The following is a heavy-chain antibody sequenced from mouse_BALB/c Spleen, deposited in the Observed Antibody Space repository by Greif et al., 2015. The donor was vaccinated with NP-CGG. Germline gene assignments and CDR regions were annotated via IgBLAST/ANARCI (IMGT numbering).Heavy chain of an antibody. V-gene: IGHV7-1*02. Sequence: EVKLVESGGGLVQPGGSLRLSCATSGFTFSDFYMEWVRQPPGRRLEWTAASRNKANDYTTEYSASVKGRFIVSRDTSQSILYLQMNALRAEDTAIYYCARDDGYYWYFDVWGAGTTVTVSS. D-gene: IGHD2-2*01. J-gene: IGHJ1*01. CDR1: GFTFSDFY. CDR3: ARDDGYYWYFDV. CDR2: SRNKANDYTT.